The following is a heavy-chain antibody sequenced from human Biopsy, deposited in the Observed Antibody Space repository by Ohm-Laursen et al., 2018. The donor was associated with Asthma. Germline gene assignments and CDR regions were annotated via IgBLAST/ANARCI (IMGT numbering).Heavy chain of an antibody. CDR3: ARLGPTNYRLDS. D-gene: IGHD4/OR15-4a*01. CDR1: GGSISSRPSY. V-gene: IGHV4-39*01. Sequence: GTLSLTCTFSGGSISSRPSYWGWLRQPPGKGLEWIASFSASGTSYFNASLKSRVTTSVDMSKNQLSLRLTSVTAADTAVYFCARLGPTNYRLDSWGQGSLVIVSS. J-gene: IGHJ1*01. CDR2: FSASGTS.